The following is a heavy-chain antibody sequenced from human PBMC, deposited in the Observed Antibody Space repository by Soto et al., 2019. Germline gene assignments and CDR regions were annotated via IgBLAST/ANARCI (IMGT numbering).Heavy chain of an antibody. Sequence: SETLSLTCSAYGGSLSGYYGSWIRQPPGKGLEWIGEINHSGSTNYNPSLKSRVTISVDTSKNQFSLKLSSVTAADTAVYYCARAGSSWYRVFDYWGQGTLVTVSS. V-gene: IGHV4-34*01. CDR1: GGSLSGYY. CDR2: INHSGST. J-gene: IGHJ4*02. CDR3: ARAGSSWYRVFDY. D-gene: IGHD6-13*01.